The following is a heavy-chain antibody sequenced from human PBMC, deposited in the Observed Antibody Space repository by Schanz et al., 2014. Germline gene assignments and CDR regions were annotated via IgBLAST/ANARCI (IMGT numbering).Heavy chain of an antibody. J-gene: IGHJ4*03. D-gene: IGHD1-26*01. CDR1: GFTFSDYS. CDR2: IRSSSTPI. CDR3: ARGGSGSHYRLDY. Sequence: VQLVESGGGVVQPGRSLRLSCAASGFTFSDYSMNWVRQAPGKGPEWVSYIRSSSTPIYYADSMKGRFTVSRDNAENALYLQMNSLRAEDTGLYFCARGGSGSHYRLDYWGQGTLVTVSS. V-gene: IGHV3-48*01.